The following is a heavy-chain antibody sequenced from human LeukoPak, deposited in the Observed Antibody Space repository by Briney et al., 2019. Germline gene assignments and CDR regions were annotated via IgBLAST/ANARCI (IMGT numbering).Heavy chain of an antibody. Sequence: GGSLRLSCGASGFSFSSFGMHWVRQAPGKGLEWVAVISYDGSNKYYADSVKGRFTISRDNSKNTLYLQMNSLRAEDTAVYYCAREEDYGTDYWGQGTLVTVSS. J-gene: IGHJ4*02. D-gene: IGHD4/OR15-4a*01. V-gene: IGHV3-30*04. CDR2: ISYDGSNK. CDR3: AREEDYGTDY. CDR1: GFSFSSFG.